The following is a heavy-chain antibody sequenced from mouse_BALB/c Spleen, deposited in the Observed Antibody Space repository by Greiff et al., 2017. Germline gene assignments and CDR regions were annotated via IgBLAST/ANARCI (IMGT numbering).Heavy chain of an antibody. CDR3: AREDYYGSSYLDY. CDR1: GYTFTSYW. CDR2: INPSTGYT. D-gene: IGHD1-1*01. J-gene: IGHJ2*01. Sequence: VQLQQSGAELAKPGASVKMSCKASGYTFTSYWMHWVKQRPGQGLEWIGYINPSTGYTEYNQKFKDKATLTADKSSSTAYMQLSSLTSEDSAVYYCAREDYYGSSYLDYWGQGTTLTVSA. V-gene: IGHV1-7*01.